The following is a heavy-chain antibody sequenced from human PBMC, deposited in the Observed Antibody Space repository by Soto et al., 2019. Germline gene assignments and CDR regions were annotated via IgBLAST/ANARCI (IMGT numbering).Heavy chain of an antibody. CDR1: GFTFSSYA. Sequence: EVQLLESGGGLVQPGGSLRLSCAASGFTFSSYAMSWVRQAPGKGLEWVSAISGSGGSTYYADSVKGRFTISRDNSKNTVDRQMNSLRAGDTAVYYCGKNGKQLSNWGQGTLVTVSS. CDR3: GKNGKQLSN. J-gene: IGHJ4*02. V-gene: IGHV3-23*01. CDR2: ISGSGGST. D-gene: IGHD6-6*01.